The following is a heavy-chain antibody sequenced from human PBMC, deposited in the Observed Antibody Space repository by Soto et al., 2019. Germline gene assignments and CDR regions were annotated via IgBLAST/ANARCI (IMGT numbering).Heavy chain of an antibody. CDR1: GGSISSSSYY. V-gene: IGHV4-39*01. Sequence: QLQLQESGPGLVKPSETLSLTCTVSGGSISSSSYYWGWIRQPPGKGLEWIGSIYYSGSTYYNPSLKRRVTISVDTSKNQLSLKLSSVTAADTAVYYCARRGHYDYIWGSYRYGWFDPWGQGTLVTVSS. D-gene: IGHD3-16*02. J-gene: IGHJ5*02. CDR2: IYYSGST. CDR3: ARRGHYDYIWGSYRYGWFDP.